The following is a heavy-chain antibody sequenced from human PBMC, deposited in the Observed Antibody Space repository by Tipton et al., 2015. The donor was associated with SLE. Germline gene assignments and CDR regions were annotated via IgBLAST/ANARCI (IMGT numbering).Heavy chain of an antibody. V-gene: IGHV4-59*11. CDR1: RGSLSGHY. D-gene: IGHD3-16*01. J-gene: IGHJ4*02. CDR2: INHNGHR. Sequence: TLSLTCTLSRGSLSGHYWSWVRQPPGKGLEWIGHINHNGHRHSNPSLDSRVTMAADTSKNQFSLNLNDVTAADTAVYYCARFMISVGFDYWGQGTLVTVSS. CDR3: ARFMISVGFDY.